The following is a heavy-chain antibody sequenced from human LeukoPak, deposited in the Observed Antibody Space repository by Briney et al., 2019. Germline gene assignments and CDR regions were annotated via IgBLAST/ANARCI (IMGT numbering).Heavy chain of an antibody. V-gene: IGHV5-51*01. CDR2: IYPGESDT. D-gene: IGHD6-13*01. CDR3: ARGGVGAEAMSSDYYFDY. Sequence: GESLKISCKGSGYRFTSYWIGWVRQMPGKGLEWMGIIYPGESDTRYSPSFQGQVTISADKSISTAYLQWSSLKASDTAVYYCARGGVGAEAMSSDYYFDYWGQGTLVTVSS. J-gene: IGHJ4*02. CDR1: GYRFTSYW.